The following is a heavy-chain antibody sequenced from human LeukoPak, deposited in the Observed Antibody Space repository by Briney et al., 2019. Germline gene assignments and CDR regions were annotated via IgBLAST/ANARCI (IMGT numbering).Heavy chain of an antibody. CDR3: ARVPYSGYEFTIDS. V-gene: IGHV4-59*01. CDR2: IYYSGST. D-gene: IGHD5-12*01. Sequence: SSETLSLTCTVSGGSMSSYYWSWIRQPPGKGLEWIGYIYYSGSTNYNPSLKSRVTISLHTSENQFSLKLSSVTAADTAVYYCARVPYSGYEFTIDSWGQGTLVTVSS. J-gene: IGHJ4*02. CDR1: GGSMSSYY.